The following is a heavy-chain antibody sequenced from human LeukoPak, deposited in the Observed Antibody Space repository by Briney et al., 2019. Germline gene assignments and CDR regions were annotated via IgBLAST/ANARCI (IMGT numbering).Heavy chain of an antibody. V-gene: IGHV3-11*04. Sequence: GGSLRPSCAASGFTFSDYYMSWIRQAPGKGLEWVSYISSSGSTIYYADSVKGRFTISRDNSKNTLYLQMNSLRAEDTAMYYCAKERTPRYSSAWPLDYWGQGTLVTVSS. CDR1: GFTFSDYY. J-gene: IGHJ4*02. CDR2: ISSSGSTI. CDR3: AKERTPRYSSAWPLDY. D-gene: IGHD6-19*01.